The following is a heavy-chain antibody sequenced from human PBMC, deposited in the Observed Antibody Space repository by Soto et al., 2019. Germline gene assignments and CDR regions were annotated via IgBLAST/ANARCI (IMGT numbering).Heavy chain of an antibody. J-gene: IGHJ6*02. CDR1: GFTVSNNY. CDR3: ARDYDYSGGTSGGMDV. V-gene: IGHV3-53*01. D-gene: IGHD3-22*01. Sequence: DVQVVESGGDLIQPGGSLRLSCAASGFTVSNNYMSWVRQGPGKGLEWVSTIYRGDSTYYADSVKGRFTISRDNSKNTLYLLMNSLRTEDTAVYYCARDYDYSGGTSGGMDVWGQGTTVTVSS. CDR2: IYRGDST.